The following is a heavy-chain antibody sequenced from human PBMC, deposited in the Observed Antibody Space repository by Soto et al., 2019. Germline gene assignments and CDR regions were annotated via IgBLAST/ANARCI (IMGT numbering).Heavy chain of an antibody. CDR2: ISGSGGGA. V-gene: IGHV3-23*01. CDR1: GFTFSSYG. J-gene: IGHJ1*01. Sequence: EVQLLASGGSLGQRGGSLRLSCAASGFTFSSYGLSWVRHSPEKGLEWVSGISGSGGGAYYADSVKGRFTISRDNSENTLYLQMNSLRVEDTAVYYCAKDSDREDFQHWGQGTLVTVSS. CDR3: AKDSDREDFQH.